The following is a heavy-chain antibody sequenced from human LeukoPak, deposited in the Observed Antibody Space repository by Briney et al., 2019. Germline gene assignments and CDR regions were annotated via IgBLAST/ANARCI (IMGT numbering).Heavy chain of an antibody. CDR3: ARAGYRSSGWYLRLFDP. CDR2: IYHSGST. Sequence: SGTLSLTCAVSGGSISSSNWWSWVRQPPGKGLKWIGEIYHSGSTNYNPSLKSRVTISVDKSKNQFSLKLSSVTAADTAVHYCARAGYRSSGWYLRLFDPWGQGTLVTVSS. CDR1: GGSISSSNW. J-gene: IGHJ5*02. V-gene: IGHV4-4*02. D-gene: IGHD6-19*01.